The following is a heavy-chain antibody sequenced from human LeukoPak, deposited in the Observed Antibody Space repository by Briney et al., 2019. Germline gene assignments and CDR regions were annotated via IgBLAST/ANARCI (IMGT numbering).Heavy chain of an antibody. Sequence: GGSLRLSCAASGFTFSNYAMSWVRQAPGKGLEWVLVISGSGGSTYYADSVKGRFTISRDKSKNTLYLQMNSLRAEDTAVYYCSKKGQNEDYGKPDWGQGTLVTVSS. D-gene: IGHD4-17*01. CDR1: GFTFSNYA. V-gene: IGHV3-23*01. CDR2: ISGSGGST. CDR3: SKKGQNEDYGKPD. J-gene: IGHJ4*02.